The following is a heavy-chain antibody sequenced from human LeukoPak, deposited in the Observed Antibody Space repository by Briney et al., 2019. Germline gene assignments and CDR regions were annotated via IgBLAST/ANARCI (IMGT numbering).Heavy chain of an antibody. CDR1: GGSISSYY. D-gene: IGHD2-21*02. V-gene: IGHV4-59*12. CDR3: ARGGSSPHCGGDCFSVY. Sequence: SETLSLTCTVSGGSISSYYWSWIRQPPGKGLEWIGYIYYSGSTNYNPSLKSRVTISVDTSKNQFSLKLSSVTAADTAVYYCARGGSSPHCGGDCFSVYWGQGTLVTVSS. CDR2: IYYSGST. J-gene: IGHJ4*02.